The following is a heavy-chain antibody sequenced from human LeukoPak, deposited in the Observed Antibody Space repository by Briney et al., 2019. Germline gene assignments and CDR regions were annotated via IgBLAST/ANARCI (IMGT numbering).Heavy chain of an antibody. CDR2: ISPNSGGT. Sequence: AASVKVSCKASGYTFTGYYMHWVRQAPGQGLEWMGWISPNSGGTNYAQKFQGRVTMTRDTSISTAYMELSRLRSDDTAVYYCARESVATAFDYWGQGTLVTVSS. J-gene: IGHJ4*02. D-gene: IGHD5-12*01. CDR3: ARESVATAFDY. CDR1: GYTFTGYY. V-gene: IGHV1-2*02.